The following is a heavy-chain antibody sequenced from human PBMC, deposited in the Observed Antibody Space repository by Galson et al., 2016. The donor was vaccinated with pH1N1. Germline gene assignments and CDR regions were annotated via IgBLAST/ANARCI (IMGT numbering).Heavy chain of an antibody. CDR3: VRARLDRGNSRPPFSHYYYVDV. J-gene: IGHJ6*03. CDR2: ISTSGSDI. V-gene: IGHV3-48*03. Sequence: LRLSCAASGFIFYAFEMTWVRQTPGKGLQWVSYISTSGSDIYYADSVRGRFTISRDNAKNSLFLQMNSLRVEDTAVYYCVRARLDRGNSRPPFSHYYYVDVWGKGTTVTVSS. D-gene: IGHD2/OR15-2a*01. CDR1: GFIFYAFE.